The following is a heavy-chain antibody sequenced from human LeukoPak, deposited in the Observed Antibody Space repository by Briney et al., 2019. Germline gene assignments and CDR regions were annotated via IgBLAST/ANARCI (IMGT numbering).Heavy chain of an antibody. V-gene: IGHV3-9*03. D-gene: IGHD1-26*01. J-gene: IGHJ2*01. Sequence: GGSLRLSCAASGFTFDDYAMHWVRQAPGKGLEWVSGISWNSGSIGYADSVKGRFTISRDNAKNSLYLQMNSLRAEDMALYYCAKSPEWELRSDWYFDLRGRGTLVTVSS. CDR1: GFTFDDYA. CDR3: AKSPEWELRSDWYFDL. CDR2: ISWNSGSI.